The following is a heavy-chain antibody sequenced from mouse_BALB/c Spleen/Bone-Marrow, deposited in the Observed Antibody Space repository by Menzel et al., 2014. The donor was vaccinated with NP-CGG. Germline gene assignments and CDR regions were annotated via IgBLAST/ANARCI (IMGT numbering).Heavy chain of an antibody. Sequence: QVQLQQSGAELVRPGVSVKISCKGSGYTFTDYAMHWVKRSHAKSLEWIGVISTYYGDASYNQKFKGKATMTVDKSSSTAYMELARLTSEDSAIYYCARRGRYDGFDYWGQGATLTVSS. CDR3: ARRGRYDGFDY. V-gene: IGHV1S137*01. CDR1: GYTFTDYA. CDR2: ISTYYGDA. D-gene: IGHD2-14*01. J-gene: IGHJ2*01.